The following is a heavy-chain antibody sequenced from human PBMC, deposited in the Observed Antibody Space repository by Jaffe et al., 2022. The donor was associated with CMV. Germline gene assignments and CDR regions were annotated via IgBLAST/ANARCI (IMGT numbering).Heavy chain of an antibody. D-gene: IGHD3-22*01. CDR2: IRSKAYGGTT. Sequence: EVQLVESGGGLVKPGRSLRLSCTASGFTFGDYAMSWFRQAPGKGLEWVGFIRSKAYGGTTEYAASVKGRFTISRDDSKSIAYLQMNSLKTEDTAVYYCTRGDYYDSSGYYPGDYWGQGTLVTVSS. J-gene: IGHJ4*02. CDR3: TRGDYYDSSGYYPGDY. V-gene: IGHV3-49*05. CDR1: GFTFGDYA.